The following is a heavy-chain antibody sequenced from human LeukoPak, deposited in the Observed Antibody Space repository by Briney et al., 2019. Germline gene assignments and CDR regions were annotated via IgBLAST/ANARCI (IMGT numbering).Heavy chain of an antibody. CDR1: GYTFTGCY. D-gene: IGHD3-22*01. CDR3: ATHSSGYSGTHDAFDI. J-gene: IGHJ3*02. CDR2: INPNSGGT. V-gene: IGHV1-2*02. Sequence: ASVKVSCKASGYTFTGCYMHWVRQAPGQGLEWMGWINPNSGGTNYAQKFQGRVTMTRDTSISTAYMELSRLRSDDTAVYYCATHSSGYSGTHDAFDIWGQGTMVTVSS.